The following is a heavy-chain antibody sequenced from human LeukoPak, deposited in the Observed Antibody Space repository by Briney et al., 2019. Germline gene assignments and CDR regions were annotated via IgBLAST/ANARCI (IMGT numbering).Heavy chain of an antibody. Sequence: GGSLRLSCAASGFTFSSYAMHWVRQAPGKGLEWVAAISYDGSNKYYADSVKGRFTISRDNSKNTLYLQMNSLRAEDTAVYYCARGTPSSSGWLYYGMDVWGQGTTVTVSS. V-gene: IGHV3-30-3*01. J-gene: IGHJ6*02. D-gene: IGHD6-19*01. CDR2: ISYDGSNK. CDR3: ARGTPSSSGWLYYGMDV. CDR1: GFTFSSYA.